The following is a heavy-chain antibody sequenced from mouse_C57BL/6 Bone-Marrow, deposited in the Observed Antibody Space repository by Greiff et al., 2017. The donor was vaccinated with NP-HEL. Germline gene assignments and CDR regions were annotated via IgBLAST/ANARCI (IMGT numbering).Heavy chain of an antibody. Sequence: QVQLQQSGAELAKPGASVKLSCKASGYTFTSYWMHWVKQRPGQGLEWIGYINPSSGYTKYNQKFKGKATLTADKSSSTAYMQLSSLTYEDSAVYYCARGGIIKWYFDVWGTGTTVTVSS. CDR2: INPSSGYT. CDR3: ARGGIIKWYFDV. CDR1: GYTFTSYW. V-gene: IGHV1-7*01. J-gene: IGHJ1*03. D-gene: IGHD1-1*01.